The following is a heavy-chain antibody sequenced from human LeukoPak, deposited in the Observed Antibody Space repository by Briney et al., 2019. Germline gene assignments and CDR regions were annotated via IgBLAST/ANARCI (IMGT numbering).Heavy chain of an antibody. CDR3: ARDIRGYYYGSGSDSDAFDI. D-gene: IGHD3-10*01. Sequence: PSETLSLTCTVSGGSISSYYWSWIRQPRGMGLEWIGYTYYSGSTNYNPSLKSRVTISVDTSKNQFSLKLSSVTAADTAVYYCARDIRGYYYGSGSDSDAFDIWGQGTMVTVSS. CDR1: GGSISSYY. CDR2: TYYSGST. J-gene: IGHJ3*02. V-gene: IGHV4-59*01.